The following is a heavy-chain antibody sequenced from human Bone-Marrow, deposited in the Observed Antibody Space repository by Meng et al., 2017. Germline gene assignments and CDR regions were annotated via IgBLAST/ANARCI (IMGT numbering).Heavy chain of an antibody. CDR2: INHSGST. V-gene: IGHV4-34*01. Sequence: QVQIQQWGAGLLKPSETLSLTCAVYGGSFSGYYWSWIRQPPGKGLEWIGEINHSGSTNYNPSLKSRVTISVDTSKNQFSLKLSSVTAADTAVYYCARGSWLQLWLQDYWGQGTLVTVSS. D-gene: IGHD5-18*01. CDR1: GGSFSGYY. J-gene: IGHJ4*02. CDR3: ARGSWLQLWLQDY.